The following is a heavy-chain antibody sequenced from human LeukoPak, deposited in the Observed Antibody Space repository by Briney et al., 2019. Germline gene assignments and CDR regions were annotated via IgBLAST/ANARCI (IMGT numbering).Heavy chain of an antibody. J-gene: IGHJ3*02. Sequence: SETLSLTCTISGGSISSGGYYWTWIRQHPGKGLEWIGNIYYSGTTSYNPSLKSRVSISVDTSNNQFSLRLSSVTAADTAVYYCARDVVVTSSPDAFDIWGQGTMVAVSS. CDR3: ARDVVVTSSPDAFDI. D-gene: IGHD2-21*02. CDR1: GGSISSGGYY. CDR2: IYYSGTT. V-gene: IGHV4-31*03.